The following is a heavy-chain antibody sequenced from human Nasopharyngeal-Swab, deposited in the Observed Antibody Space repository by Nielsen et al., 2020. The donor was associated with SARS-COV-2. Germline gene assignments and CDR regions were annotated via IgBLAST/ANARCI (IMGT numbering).Heavy chain of an antibody. J-gene: IGHJ4*02. CDR1: GYTFTSCY. V-gene: IGHV1-46*01. CDR3: ARDRGRGVIITNPMYYFDY. CDR2: INPSGGST. Sequence: ASVKVSCKASGYTFTSCYMHWVRQAPGQGLEWMGIINPSGGSTSYAQKFQGRVTMTRDTSTSTVYMELSSLRSEDTAVYYCARDRGRGVIITNPMYYFDYWGQGTLVTVSS. D-gene: IGHD3-10*01.